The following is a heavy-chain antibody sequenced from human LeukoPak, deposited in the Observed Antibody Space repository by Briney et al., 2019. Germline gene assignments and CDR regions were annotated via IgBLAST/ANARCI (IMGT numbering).Heavy chain of an antibody. CDR1: GGSISSGSYY. Sequence: SETLSLTCTVSGGSISSGSYYWSWIRQPAGKGLEWIGRIYTSGSTSYNPSLKSRVTISVDTSKNQFSLKLSSVTAADTAVYYCARGIAVAGSAFDIWGQGTMVTVSS. J-gene: IGHJ3*02. CDR3: ARGIAVAGSAFDI. V-gene: IGHV4-61*02. D-gene: IGHD6-19*01. CDR2: IYTSGST.